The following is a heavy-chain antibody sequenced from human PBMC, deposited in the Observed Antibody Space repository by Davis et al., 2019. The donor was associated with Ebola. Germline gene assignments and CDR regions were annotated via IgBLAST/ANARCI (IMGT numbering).Heavy chain of an antibody. D-gene: IGHD5-24*01. V-gene: IGHV3-74*01. J-gene: IGHJ4*02. CDR1: GFTVSSYW. Sequence: GESLKISCAASGFTVSSYWMHWVRQAPGKGLVWVSRINSDGSSTSYADSVKGRFTISRDNAKNTLYLQMNSLRAEDTAVYYCARATRWPNYWGQGTLVTVSS. CDR2: INSDGSST. CDR3: ARATRWPNY.